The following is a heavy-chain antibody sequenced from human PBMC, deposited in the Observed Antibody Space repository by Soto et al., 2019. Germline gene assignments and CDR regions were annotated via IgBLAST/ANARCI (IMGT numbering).Heavy chain of an antibody. CDR1: GYTFTSYA. CDR3: AIAPGSGGMDV. V-gene: IGHV1-3*01. J-gene: IGHJ6*02. D-gene: IGHD3-10*01. CDR2: INAGNGNT. Sequence: QVQLVQSGAEVKKPGASVKVSCKASGYTFTSYAIHWVRQAPGQRREWMGWINAGNGNTKYSQKFQGRVTITRDTSASTAYMELSSLRYEDTAVYYCAIAPGSGGMDVWGQGTTVTVSS.